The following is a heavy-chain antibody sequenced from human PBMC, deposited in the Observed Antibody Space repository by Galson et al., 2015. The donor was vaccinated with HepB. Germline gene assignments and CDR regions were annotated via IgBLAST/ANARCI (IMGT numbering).Heavy chain of an antibody. J-gene: IGHJ4*02. V-gene: IGHV1-18*01. CDR3: ARVYRHWVTMILLHFDY. Sequence: SVKVSCKASGYTFTSYGISWVRQAPGQGLEWMGWISAYNGNTNYAQKLQGRVTMTTDTSTSTAYMELRSLRSDDTAVYYCARVYRHWVTMILLHFDYWGQGTLVTVSS. CDR2: ISAYNGNT. D-gene: IGHD3-22*01. CDR1: GYTFTSYG.